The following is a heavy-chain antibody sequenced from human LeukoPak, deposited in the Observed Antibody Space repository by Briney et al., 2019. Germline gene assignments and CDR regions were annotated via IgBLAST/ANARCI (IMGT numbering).Heavy chain of an antibody. D-gene: IGHD2-15*01. CDR1: GGPFNSYA. V-gene: IGHV1-69*04. Sequence: SVKVSCKASGGPFNSYAINWVRQAPGRGLEWMGRIIVILGKVNYAQKFQGRLTITADKSTRTAYMDLNNLASEDTAIYFCARYIHPQGLIGYAMDVWGQGTTVIVSS. J-gene: IGHJ6*02. CDR3: ARYIHPQGLIGYAMDV. CDR2: IIVILGKV.